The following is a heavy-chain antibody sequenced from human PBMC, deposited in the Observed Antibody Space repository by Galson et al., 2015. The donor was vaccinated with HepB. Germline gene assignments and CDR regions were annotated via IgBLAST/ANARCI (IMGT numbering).Heavy chain of an antibody. D-gene: IGHD4-17*01. Sequence: SLRLSCAASGFTVSNGSMSWVRQAPGKGLEWVSIIYTSGNIYYPGSVMVRFITSRDNSKNTLNLQINSLRAEDTAVYYCARGHGASWGQGTLVIVSS. CDR2: IYTSGNI. CDR3: ARGHGAS. V-gene: IGHV3-53*01. J-gene: IGHJ4*02. CDR1: GFTVSNGS.